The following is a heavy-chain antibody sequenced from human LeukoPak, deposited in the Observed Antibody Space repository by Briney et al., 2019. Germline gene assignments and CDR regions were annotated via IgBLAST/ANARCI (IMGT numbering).Heavy chain of an antibody. CDR3: ARRRPTIFGVVADAFDI. CDR2: IYPGDSDT. CDR1: GYSFTSYW. V-gene: IGHV5-51*01. J-gene: IGHJ3*02. D-gene: IGHD3-3*01. Sequence: GESLKISCKGSGYSFTSYWIGWVRQMPGKGLEWMGIIYPGDSDTRYSPSFQGQVTISADKSISTAYLQWSSLKASDTAMYYCARRRPTIFGVVADAFDIWGQGTMVTVSS.